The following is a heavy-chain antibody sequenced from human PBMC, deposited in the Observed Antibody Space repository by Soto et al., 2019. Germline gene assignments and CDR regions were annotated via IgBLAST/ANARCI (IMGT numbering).Heavy chain of an antibody. CDR3: ARDFDYIWGSYTYYFDY. D-gene: IGHD3-16*01. CDR2: IKQDGSEK. CDR1: GFTFSSYW. Sequence: GGSLRLSCAASGFTFSSYWMSWVRQAPGKGLEWVANIKQDGSEKYYVDSVKGRFTISRDNAKNSLYLQMNSLRAEDTAVYYCARDFDYIWGSYTYYFDYWGQGTLVTVSS. J-gene: IGHJ4*02. V-gene: IGHV3-7*01.